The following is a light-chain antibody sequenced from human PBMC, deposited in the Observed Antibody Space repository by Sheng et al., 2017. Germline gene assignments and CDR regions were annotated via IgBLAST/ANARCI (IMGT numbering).Light chain of an antibody. Sequence: DIQMTQSPSTLSASVGDRVTITCRASQNIRSWLAWYQQKPGNAPKLLIYLASTLESGVPSRFSGTESGTEFTLTISSLQPDDFATYYCQQYHTNASFGQGTKVGIK. J-gene: IGKJ2*03. CDR2: LAS. CDR3: QQYHTNAS. CDR1: QNIRSW. V-gene: IGKV1-5*03.